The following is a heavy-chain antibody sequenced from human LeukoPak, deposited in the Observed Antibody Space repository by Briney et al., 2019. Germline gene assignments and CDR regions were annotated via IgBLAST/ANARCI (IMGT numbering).Heavy chain of an antibody. CDR2: IYSGGST. Sequence: GGSLRLSCAASGFTDSSNYMSWVRQAPGKGLEWGSVIYSGGSTYYADSVKGRFTISRDNSKNTLYLQMNSLRAEDTAVYYCARDVPYGSGSYYNVPFDYWGQGTLVTVSS. V-gene: IGHV3-66*01. J-gene: IGHJ4*02. CDR3: ARDVPYGSGSYYNVPFDY. CDR1: GFTDSSNY. D-gene: IGHD3-10*01.